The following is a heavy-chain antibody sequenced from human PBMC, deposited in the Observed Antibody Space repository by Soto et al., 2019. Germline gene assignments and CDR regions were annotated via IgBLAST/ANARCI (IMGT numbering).Heavy chain of an antibody. CDR1: GFTFSDYY. CDR3: ARDLDFGVVVNWFDP. J-gene: IGHJ5*02. Sequence: QVQLVESGGGLVKPGGSLRLSCAASGFTFSDYYMSWIRQAPGKGLEWVSYISSSGSTIYYADSVKGRFTISRDNDKNSLYLQMNSRRAEDTAVYYCARDLDFGVVVNWFDPWGQGTLVTVSS. CDR2: ISSSGSTI. V-gene: IGHV3-11*01. D-gene: IGHD3-3*01.